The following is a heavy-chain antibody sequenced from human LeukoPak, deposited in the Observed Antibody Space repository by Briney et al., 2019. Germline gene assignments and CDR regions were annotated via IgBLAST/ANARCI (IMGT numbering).Heavy chain of an antibody. V-gene: IGHV3-74*01. CDR1: GFTFSNYW. Sequence: GGSLRLSCAASGFTFSNYWVHWVRQAPGKGLVWVSRINPDGSTINYADSVKGRFTISRDNAKNTLYLQMNSLRAEDTAVYYCATAGNYRFDYWGQGTLVTVSA. CDR2: INPDGSTI. D-gene: IGHD1-7*01. CDR3: ATAGNYRFDY. J-gene: IGHJ4*02.